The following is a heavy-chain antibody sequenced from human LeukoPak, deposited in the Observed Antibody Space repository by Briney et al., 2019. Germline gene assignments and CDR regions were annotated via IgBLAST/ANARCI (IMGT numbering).Heavy chain of an antibody. CDR3: ATDLIPLTFGGVIVNDY. CDR1: GFTFSGSA. Sequence: GGSLRLSCAASGFTFSGSALHWVRQASGKGLEWVGRIRSKANNYATAYAASVKGRFTISRDDSKNTAYLQMNSLKTEDTAVYYCATDLIPLTFGGVIVNDYWGQGTLVTVSS. V-gene: IGHV3-73*01. CDR2: IRSKANNYAT. D-gene: IGHD3-16*02. J-gene: IGHJ4*02.